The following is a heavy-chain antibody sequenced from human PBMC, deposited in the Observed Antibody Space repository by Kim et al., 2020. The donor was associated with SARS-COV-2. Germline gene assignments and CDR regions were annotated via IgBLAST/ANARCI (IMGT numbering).Heavy chain of an antibody. CDR1: GFTDSNNY. CDR3: AARYNDYYAMDV. Sequence: GGSLRLSCAASGFTDSNNYMSWVRQAPGKGLEWVSVIYSGGRTYHADSVKGRFTISRDNSKNTLYLQMNSLRAEATAVYYCAARYNDYYAMDVWGQGTTV. D-gene: IGHD1-20*01. J-gene: IGHJ6*02. CDR2: IYSGGRT. V-gene: IGHV3-66*01.